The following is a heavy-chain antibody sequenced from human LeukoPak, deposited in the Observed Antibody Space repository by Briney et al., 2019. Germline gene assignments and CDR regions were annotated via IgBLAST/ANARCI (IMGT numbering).Heavy chain of an antibody. J-gene: IGHJ6*02. CDR1: GGSFSGYY. V-gene: IGHV4-34*01. D-gene: IGHD6-13*01. CDR3: ARGLGYSSSWHYYYYGMDV. CDR2: INHSGRT. Sequence: SETLSLTCAXYGGSFSGYYWSWIRQPPGKGGEGMGEINHSGRTNYNPSLKSGGTISVETSKNECSLKLSSVTAADTAVYYCARGLGYSSSWHYYYYGMDVWGQGTTVTVSS.